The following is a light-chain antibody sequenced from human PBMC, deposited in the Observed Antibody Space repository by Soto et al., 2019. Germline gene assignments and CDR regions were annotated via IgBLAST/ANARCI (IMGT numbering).Light chain of an antibody. Sequence: QSALTQPASVSGSPGQSITIACTGTSSDVGGYNSVSWYQQHPGKVPKLIIYDVNNRPSGVSWRFSGSKSGNMASLTVSGLQAEDEADYYCSSYASSSTLVFGGGTKVTVL. J-gene: IGLJ2*01. CDR2: DVN. V-gene: IGLV2-14*03. CDR1: SSDVGGYNS. CDR3: SSYASSSTLV.